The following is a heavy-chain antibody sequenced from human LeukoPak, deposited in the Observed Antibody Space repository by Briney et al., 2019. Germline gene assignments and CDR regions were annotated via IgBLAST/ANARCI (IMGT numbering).Heavy chain of an antibody. Sequence: KTSETLSLTCTVSGGSISSYYWSWIRQPPGKGLEWIGYIYYSGSTNYNPSLKSRVTISVDTSKNQFSLKLSSVTAEDTAVYYCARDYPGGYYYGMDVWGQGTTVTVSS. J-gene: IGHJ6*02. CDR1: GGSISSYY. D-gene: IGHD2-15*01. CDR3: ARDYPGGYYYGMDV. CDR2: IYYSGST. V-gene: IGHV4-59*01.